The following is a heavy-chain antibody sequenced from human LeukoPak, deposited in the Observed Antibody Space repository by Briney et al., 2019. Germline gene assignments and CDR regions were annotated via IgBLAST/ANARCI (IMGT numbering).Heavy chain of an antibody. V-gene: IGHV3-21*01. CDR3: ARDWTTVGPFDY. CDR1: EFTFSGYS. Sequence: GGSLRLSCAASEFTFSGYSMNWVRQAPGKGLEWVSSISSSSSYKYYADSVKGRFTISRDNAKNSLYLQMNSLRAEDTAVYYCARDWTTVGPFDYWGQGTLVTVSS. D-gene: IGHD4-11*01. CDR2: ISSSSSYK. J-gene: IGHJ4*02.